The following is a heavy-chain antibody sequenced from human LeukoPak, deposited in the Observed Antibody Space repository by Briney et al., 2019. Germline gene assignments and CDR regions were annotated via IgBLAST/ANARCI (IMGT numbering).Heavy chain of an antibody. CDR3: AKDGSWYGDYWYYYYYMDV. J-gene: IGHJ6*03. CDR2: IRYDGSNK. D-gene: IGHD4-17*01. Sequence: GGSLRLSCAASGFTFSSYGMHWVRQAPGKGLEWVAFIRYDGSNKYYADSVKGRFTISRDNSKNTPYLQMNSLRAEDTAVYYCAKDGSWYGDYWYYYYYMDVWGKGTTVTISS. V-gene: IGHV3-30*02. CDR1: GFTFSSYG.